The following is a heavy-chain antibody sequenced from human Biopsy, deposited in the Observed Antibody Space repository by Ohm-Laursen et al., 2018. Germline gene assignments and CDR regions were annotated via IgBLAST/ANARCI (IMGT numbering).Heavy chain of an antibody. CDR2: INPMFGTA. CDR3: ARSFGVVINFEHNWFDP. J-gene: IGHJ5*02. CDR1: GATFSNYA. D-gene: IGHD3-3*01. V-gene: IGHV1-69*06. Sequence: SVKVSCKVPGATFSNYAINWLRQAPGQGLEWMGGINPMFGTAKYAQRFQGRVTITAGKSTSTADMELSSLRSDDTAVYYCARSFGVVINFEHNWFDPWGQGTLVTVSS.